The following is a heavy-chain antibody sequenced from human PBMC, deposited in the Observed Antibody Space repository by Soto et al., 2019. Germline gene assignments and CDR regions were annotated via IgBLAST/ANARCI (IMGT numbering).Heavy chain of an antibody. CDR3: VKTQLTGDSSAFDI. CDR2: ISSNGCST. D-gene: IGHD7-27*01. CDR1: GFTFSSYA. Sequence: GGSLRLSCSASGFTFSSYAMHWVRQAPGKGLEYVSAISSNGCSTYYADSVKGRFTISRDNSKNTLYLQMSSLRAEDTAVYYCVKTQLTGDSSAFDIWGQGTMVTVSS. V-gene: IGHV3-64D*06. J-gene: IGHJ3*02.